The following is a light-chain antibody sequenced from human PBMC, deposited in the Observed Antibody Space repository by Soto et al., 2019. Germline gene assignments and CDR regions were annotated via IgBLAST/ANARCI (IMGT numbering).Light chain of an antibody. CDR2: DAS. CDR1: QSISSW. V-gene: IGKV1-5*01. J-gene: IGKJ4*01. Sequence: DIQMTQSPSTLSASVGARVTITCRASQSISSWLAWYQQKPGKAPKLLIYDASSLESGVPSRFSVSGSGTACTLTLGSLQTEDGPTYDGQQSYRTWLTFGGGTKVDIK. CDR3: QQSYRTWLT.